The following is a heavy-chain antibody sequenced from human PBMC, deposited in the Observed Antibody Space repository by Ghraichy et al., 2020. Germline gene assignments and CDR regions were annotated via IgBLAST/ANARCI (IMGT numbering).Heavy chain of an antibody. CDR1: GFTFDDYA. J-gene: IGHJ6*02. V-gene: IGHV3-9*01. Sequence: SLNISCAASGFTFDDYAMHWVRQAPGKGLEWVSGISWNSGSIGYADSVKGRFTISRDNAKNSLYLQMNSLRAEDTALYYCAKDRGCSSTSCYTKFHYYYGMDVWGQGTTVTVSS. CDR3: AKDRGCSSTSCYTKFHYYYGMDV. D-gene: IGHD2-2*02. CDR2: ISWNSGSI.